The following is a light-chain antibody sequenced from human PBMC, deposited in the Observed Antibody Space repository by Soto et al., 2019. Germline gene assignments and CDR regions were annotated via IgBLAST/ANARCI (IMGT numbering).Light chain of an antibody. V-gene: IGLV2-14*01. CDR3: TSFSSSASLYV. CDR2: QVT. J-gene: IGLJ1*01. CDR1: TRDIAGYNY. Sequence: STRTQSGCVSGYLGLSITISSTGTTRDIAGYNYISWYQQLPGKAPKLMIYQVTIRPSGISNRFSGSKSGNTASLTISGLQAEDEADYYCTSFSSSASLYVFGTGTKVTVL.